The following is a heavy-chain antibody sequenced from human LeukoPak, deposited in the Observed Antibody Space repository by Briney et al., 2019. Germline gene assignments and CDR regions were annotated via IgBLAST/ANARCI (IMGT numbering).Heavy chain of an antibody. CDR2: IYYSGST. CDR3: ARAAYSGSYHSDY. Sequence: SEALSLTCTVSGGSVNIGSYYWNWIRQPPGKGLEWIGYIYYSGSTNYNPSLKSRVTISVDTSKNQFSLKLSSVTAADTAVYYCARAAYSGSYHSDYWGQGTLVTVSS. D-gene: IGHD1-26*01. CDR1: GGSVNIGSYY. V-gene: IGHV4-61*01. J-gene: IGHJ4*02.